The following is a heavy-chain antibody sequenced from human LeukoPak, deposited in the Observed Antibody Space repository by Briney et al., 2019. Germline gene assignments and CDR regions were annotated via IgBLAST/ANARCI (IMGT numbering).Heavy chain of an antibody. CDR3: AQAYYDSSGYHPEYFHH. J-gene: IGHJ1*01. D-gene: IGHD3-22*01. CDR1: GVTFSSFA. Sequence: GGSLRLSCAVSGVTFSSFAMTVVRQAPGKGLEWVSTISGSGVSTFFADSVKGRFTISRDNSKNTLYLQMTSLRAEDTAVYYCAQAYYDSSGYHPEYFHHWGQGTLVTVSS. V-gene: IGHV3-23*01. CDR2: ISGSGVST.